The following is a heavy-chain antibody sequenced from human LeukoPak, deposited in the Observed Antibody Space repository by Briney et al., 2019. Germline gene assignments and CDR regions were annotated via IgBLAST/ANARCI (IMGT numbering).Heavy chain of an antibody. CDR3: AKELGYSYSIWFDP. CDR2: MDSAGSIT. V-gene: IGHV3-74*01. CDR1: GFTFSTYW. D-gene: IGHD5-18*01. J-gene: IGHJ5*02. Sequence: PGGSLRLSCAASGFTFSTYWMHWVRQAPGKGLVWVARMDSAGSITDYADSVRGRFTVSRDNAKNTLYLQMNTLRAEDTAVYYCAKELGYSYSIWFDPWGQGTLVTVSS.